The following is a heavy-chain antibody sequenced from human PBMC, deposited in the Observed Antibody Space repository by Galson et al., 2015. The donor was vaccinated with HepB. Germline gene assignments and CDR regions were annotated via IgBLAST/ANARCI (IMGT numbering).Heavy chain of an antibody. Sequence: SLRLSCAGSGFIFKDYALSWVRQAPGKGLQWVSGISGDTYGKYYTDSVKGRFTISRDNSNNRLYLQMTSVRADDTATYYCAKGRGWYTGFDPWGQGTRVTVSS. J-gene: IGHJ5*02. D-gene: IGHD6-19*01. V-gene: IGHV3-23*01. CDR2: ISGDTYGK. CDR1: GFIFKDYA. CDR3: AKGRGWYTGFDP.